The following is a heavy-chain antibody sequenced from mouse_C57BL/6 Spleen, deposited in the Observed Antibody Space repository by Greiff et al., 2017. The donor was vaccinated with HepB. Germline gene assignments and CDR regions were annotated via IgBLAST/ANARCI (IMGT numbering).Heavy chain of an antibody. J-gene: IGHJ4*01. CDR3: ARRGYSKDYAMDY. CDR2: ISNGGGST. D-gene: IGHD2-5*01. CDR1: GFTFSDYY. Sequence: EVQLVESGGGLVQPGGSLKLSCAASGFTFSDYYMYWVRQTPEKRLEWVAYISNGGGSTYYPDTVKGRFTISRDNAKNTLYLQMSRLKSEDTAMYYCARRGYSKDYAMDYWGQGTSVTVSS. V-gene: IGHV5-12*01.